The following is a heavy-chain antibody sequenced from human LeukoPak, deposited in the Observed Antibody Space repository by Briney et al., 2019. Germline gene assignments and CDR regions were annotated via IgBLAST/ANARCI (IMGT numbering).Heavy chain of an antibody. Sequence: GASVKVSCKASGYTFTSYDINWVRQATGQGLEWMGWMNPNSGNTGYAQKFQGRVTMTRNTSISTAYMELSSLRSEDTAVYYCARGQFPSAGIGYWGQGTLVTVSS. J-gene: IGHJ4*02. D-gene: IGHD6-19*01. CDR2: MNPNSGNT. CDR1: GYTFTSYD. CDR3: ARGQFPSAGIGY. V-gene: IGHV1-8*02.